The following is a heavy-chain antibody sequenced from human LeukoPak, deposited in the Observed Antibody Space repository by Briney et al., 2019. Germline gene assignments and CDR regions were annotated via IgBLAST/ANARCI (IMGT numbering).Heavy chain of an antibody. V-gene: IGHV1-8*01. CDR3: ARGWGTVAGSFDY. D-gene: IGHD6-19*01. CDR1: GYTFTSYD. J-gene: IGHJ4*02. CDR2: MSPNSGNT. Sequence: ASVKVSCKASGYTFTSYDINWMRQATGQGLEWMGWMSPNSGNTGYAQKFQGRVTMTRDTSISTAYMELSSLRSEDTAVYYCARGWGTVAGSFDYWGQGTLVTVSS.